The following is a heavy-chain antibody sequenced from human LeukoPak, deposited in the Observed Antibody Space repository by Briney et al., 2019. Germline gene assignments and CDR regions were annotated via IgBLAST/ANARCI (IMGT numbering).Heavy chain of an antibody. J-gene: IGHJ4*02. CDR1: GFTVSSNY. D-gene: IGHD1-26*01. V-gene: IGHV3-66*02. CDR3: ARAPGWVYYFDY. CDR2: IYSGGST. Sequence: GGSLRLSCAASGFTVSSNYMSWVRQAPGKGLEWVSAIYSGGSTYYADSVKGRFTISRDNSKNTLYLQMNSLRAEDTAVYYCARAPGWVYYFDYWGQGTLVTVSS.